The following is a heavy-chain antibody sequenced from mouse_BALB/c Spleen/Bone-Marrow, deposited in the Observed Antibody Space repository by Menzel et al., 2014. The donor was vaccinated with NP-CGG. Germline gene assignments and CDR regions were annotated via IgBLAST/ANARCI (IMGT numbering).Heavy chain of an antibody. CDR3: ASPINDGYAASMDY. CDR1: GYSFXGYY. J-gene: IGHJ4*01. V-gene: IGHV1S135*01. CDR2: VYPYNGGT. Sequence: EVQLQQSGPDLVKPGASVKISCKASGYSFXGYYMHWVKQRHGKSLEWIGRVYPYNGGTSYNQKFKDKATLTVDKSSSTASTDLSRLTTEASAVYDCASPINDGYAASMDYWGQGTSVTVSS. D-gene: IGHD2-3*01.